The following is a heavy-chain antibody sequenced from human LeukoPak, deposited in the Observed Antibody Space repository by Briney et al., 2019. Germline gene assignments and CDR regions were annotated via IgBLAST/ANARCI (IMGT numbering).Heavy chain of an antibody. V-gene: IGHV3-21*01. CDR1: GFTFSSYS. J-gene: IGHJ4*02. Sequence: PGGSLRLSCAASGFTFSSYSMNWVRQAPGKGLEWVSSISSSSSYIHYADSVKGRFTISRDNAKNSLYLQMNSLRAEDTAVYYCARDRSLDFDWLLEYYFDYWGQGTLVTVSS. D-gene: IGHD3-9*01. CDR2: ISSSSSYI. CDR3: ARDRSLDFDWLLEYYFDY.